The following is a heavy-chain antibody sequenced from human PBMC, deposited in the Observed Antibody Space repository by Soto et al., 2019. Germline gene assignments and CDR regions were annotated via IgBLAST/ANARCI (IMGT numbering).Heavy chain of an antibody. Sequence: ETLSLTCAVYGGSFSGYYWSWIRQPPGKGLEWIGEINHSGSTNYNPSLKSRVTISVDTSKNQFSLKLSSVTAADTAVYYCARGLDGIAVAGDPFDYWGQGTLVTVSS. V-gene: IGHV4-34*01. J-gene: IGHJ4*02. CDR2: INHSGST. CDR3: ARGLDGIAVAGDPFDY. CDR1: GGSFSGYY. D-gene: IGHD6-19*01.